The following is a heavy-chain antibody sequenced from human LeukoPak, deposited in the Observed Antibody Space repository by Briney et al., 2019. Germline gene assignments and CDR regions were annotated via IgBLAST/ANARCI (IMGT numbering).Heavy chain of an antibody. CDR3: ARDVTYGSGSYYTYAFDI. Sequence: PGGSLRLSCAASGFTFSTYGMIWVHQAPGKGLEWVSYISSSSSTIYYADSVKGRFTISRDNAKNSLYLQMNSLRAEDTAVYYCARDVTYGSGSYYTYAFDIWGQGTMVTVSS. CDR2: ISSSSSTI. CDR1: GFTFSTYG. D-gene: IGHD3-10*01. V-gene: IGHV3-48*01. J-gene: IGHJ3*02.